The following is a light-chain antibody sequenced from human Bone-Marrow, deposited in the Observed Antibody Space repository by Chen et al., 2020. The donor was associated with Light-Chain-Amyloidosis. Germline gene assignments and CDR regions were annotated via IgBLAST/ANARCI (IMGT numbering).Light chain of an antibody. Sequence: EIVMTQSPATLSVSPGESATLSCRASQNINNNLAWYQQKPGQAPRLLMHGASTRATGIPARFSGSGSGTEFTLTISSLQPGDFAGYYCQQRNNWPLTFGGGTKVEI. CDR1: QNINNN. CDR3: QQRNNWPLT. CDR2: GAS. J-gene: IGKJ4*01. V-gene: IGKV3-15*01.